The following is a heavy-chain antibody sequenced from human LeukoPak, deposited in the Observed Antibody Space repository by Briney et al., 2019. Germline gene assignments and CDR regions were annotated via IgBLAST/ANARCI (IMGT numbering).Heavy chain of an antibody. V-gene: IGHV1-46*01. CDR2: INPSGGTT. Sequence: ASVKVSCKASGYPFTSYHIHWVRQAPGQGLEWMGKINPSGGTTNYAHKFQDRVAMTRDTSTSTVYMELSSLRSEDTAVYYCARGSPIFGVVIIPEDAIDVWGQGTMVTVSS. CDR3: ARGSPIFGVVIIPEDAIDV. CDR1: GYPFTSYH. J-gene: IGHJ3*01. D-gene: IGHD3-3*02.